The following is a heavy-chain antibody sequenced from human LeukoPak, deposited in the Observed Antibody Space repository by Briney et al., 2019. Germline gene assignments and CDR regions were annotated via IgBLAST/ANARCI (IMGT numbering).Heavy chain of an antibody. Sequence: ASVKVSCKASGGTFSSYAISWVRRAPGQGLEWMGRIIPILGIANYAQKFQGRVTITADKSTSTAYMELSRLILDDTAVYYCARDREGLAYFDYWGQGTLVTVSS. CDR1: GGTFSSYA. D-gene: IGHD3/OR15-3a*01. CDR2: IIPILGIA. CDR3: ARDREGLAYFDY. V-gene: IGHV1-69*04. J-gene: IGHJ4*02.